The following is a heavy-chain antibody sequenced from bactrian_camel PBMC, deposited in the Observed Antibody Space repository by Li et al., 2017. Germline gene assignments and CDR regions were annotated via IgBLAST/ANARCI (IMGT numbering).Heavy chain of an antibody. J-gene: IGHJ4*01. D-gene: IGHD1*01. Sequence: HVQLVESGGGSVQAGGSLKLSCLVDSVWAFGSYCLCWCRQAPGKEREGIGVIDSDGTINYADSVKGRFSISRDNAKNTVDLQMNSLKPEDTAMYYCAAVLMLTTAPLRADEYPFWGRGTQVTVS. CDR3: AAVLMLTTAPLRADEYPF. CDR2: IDSDGTI. V-gene: IGHV3S55*01. CDR1: VWAFGSYC.